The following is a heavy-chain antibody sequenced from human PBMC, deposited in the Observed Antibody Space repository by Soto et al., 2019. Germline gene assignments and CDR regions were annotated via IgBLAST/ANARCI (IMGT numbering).Heavy chain of an antibody. Sequence: ASVKVSCKASGYTFTGYYMHWVRQAPGQGLEWMGWINPNSGGTNYAQKFQGWVTMTKDTSIGTAYMELSSLRSEDTAVYYCATVAVPGHFDYWGQGTLVTVSS. D-gene: IGHD3-10*01. V-gene: IGHV1-2*04. J-gene: IGHJ4*02. CDR2: INPNSGGT. CDR1: GYTFTGYY. CDR3: ATVAVPGHFDY.